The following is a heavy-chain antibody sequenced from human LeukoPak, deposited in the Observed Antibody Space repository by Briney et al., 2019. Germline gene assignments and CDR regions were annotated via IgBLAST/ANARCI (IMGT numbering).Heavy chain of an antibody. V-gene: IGHV4-59*01. CDR3: AKGAAARLE. CDR2: IYYSGST. CDR1: GVSFSGYY. D-gene: IGHD6-13*01. Sequence: PSETLSLTCAVYGVSFSGYYWSWIRQPPGKGLEWIGYIYYSGSTNYNPSLKSRVTISVDTSKNQFSLKLSSVTAADTAVYYCAKGAAARLEWGQGTLVTVSS. J-gene: IGHJ4*02.